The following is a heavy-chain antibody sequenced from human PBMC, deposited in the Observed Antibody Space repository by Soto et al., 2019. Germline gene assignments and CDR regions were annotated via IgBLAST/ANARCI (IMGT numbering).Heavy chain of an antibody. CDR1: GFTFTSSA. V-gene: IGHV1-58*02. J-gene: IGHJ3*01. D-gene: IGHD3-9*01. CDR3: VADSGYDFLAGYPDAFDL. CDR2: IVVGSGNT. Sequence: SVKVSCKASGFTFTSSAMQWVRQARGQRLEWIGWIVVGSGNTNYAQKFQERVTITRDMSTSTAYMELSSLRSEDTAVYYCVADSGYDFLAGYPDAFDLWGQGTMVTVSS.